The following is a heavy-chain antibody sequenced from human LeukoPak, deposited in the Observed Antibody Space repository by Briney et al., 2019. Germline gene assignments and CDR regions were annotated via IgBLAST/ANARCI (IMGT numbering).Heavy chain of an antibody. Sequence: GGSLRLSCAASGFTFSSYAMSWVRQAPGKGLEWVSAISGSGGSTYYADSVKGRFTISRDNSKNTLYLQMNSLRAEDTAVYYCAKKAYSSGWYKGEDAFDIWGQGTMVTVSS. CDR2: ISGSGGST. CDR3: AKKAYSSGWYKGEDAFDI. V-gene: IGHV3-23*01. J-gene: IGHJ3*02. D-gene: IGHD6-19*01. CDR1: GFTFSSYA.